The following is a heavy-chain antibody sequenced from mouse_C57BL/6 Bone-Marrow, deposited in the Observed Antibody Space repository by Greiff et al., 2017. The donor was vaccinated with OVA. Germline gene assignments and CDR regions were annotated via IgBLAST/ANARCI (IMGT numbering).Heavy chain of an antibody. CDR2: IDPENGDT. D-gene: IGHD1-1*01. J-gene: IGHJ1*03. Sequence: EVKVVESGAELVRPGASVKLSCTASGFNIKDDYMHWVKQRPEQGLEWIGWIDPENGDTEYASKFQGKATITADTSSNTAYLQLSSLTSEDTAVYYCTTGYGSSHWYFDVWGTGTTVTVSS. V-gene: IGHV14-4*01. CDR3: TTGYGSSHWYFDV. CDR1: GFNIKDDY.